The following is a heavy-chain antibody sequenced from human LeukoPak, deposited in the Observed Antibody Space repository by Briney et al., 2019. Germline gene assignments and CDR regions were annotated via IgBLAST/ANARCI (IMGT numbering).Heavy chain of an antibody. D-gene: IGHD3-10*01. CDR3: ARVPRGVTMVRGVLGY. CDR1: GYTFTSYG. Sequence: ASVKVSCKASGYTFTSYGISWVRQAPGQGLEWMGWINPNSGGTNYAQKFQGRVTMTRDTSISTAYMELSRLRSDDTAVYYCARVPRGVTMVRGVLGYWGQGTLVTVSS. CDR2: INPNSGGT. V-gene: IGHV1-2*02. J-gene: IGHJ4*02.